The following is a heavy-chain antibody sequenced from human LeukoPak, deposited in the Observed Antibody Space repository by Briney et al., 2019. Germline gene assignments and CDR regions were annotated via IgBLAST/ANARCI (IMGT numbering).Heavy chain of an antibody. V-gene: IGHV3-23*01. CDR3: AKHQGAFQYFDWASDGFDI. Sequence: GGSLRLSCAASGFTFSNYAMSRVRQAPGKGLEGVSGTNGGGVRPQYADSVKGRFTVTRDNSKNTLYMQMNSLRAEDTALSYCAKHQGAFQYFDWASDGFDIWGQGTLVTVSS. CDR1: GFTFSNYA. D-gene: IGHD3-9*01. CDR2: TNGGGVRP. J-gene: IGHJ3*02.